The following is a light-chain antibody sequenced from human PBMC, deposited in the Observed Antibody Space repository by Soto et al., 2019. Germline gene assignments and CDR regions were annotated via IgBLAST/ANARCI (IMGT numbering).Light chain of an antibody. V-gene: IGKV3-15*01. CDR1: QSISSN. Sequence: EIVMTQSPATLSVSPGERATLSCRASQSISSNLAWYQQKPGQAPRLLIYDASTRATGIPARFSGSGSGTEFTLTISSLQSEDFAVYYCQQYNYWWTFGQGTKV. J-gene: IGKJ1*01. CDR3: QQYNYWWT. CDR2: DAS.